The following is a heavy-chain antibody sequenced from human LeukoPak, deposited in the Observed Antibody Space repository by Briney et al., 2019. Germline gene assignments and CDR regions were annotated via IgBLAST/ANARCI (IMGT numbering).Heavy chain of an antibody. Sequence: SETLSLTCTVSGGSISSSSYYWGWIRQPPGKGLEWIGSIYYSGSTYYNPSLKSRVTISVDTSKNQFSLKLSSVTAAHTAVYYCARDEPVVAATLLRAGAFDIWGQGTMVTVSS. J-gene: IGHJ3*02. V-gene: IGHV4-39*07. CDR3: ARDEPVVAATLLRAGAFDI. CDR2: IYYSGST. CDR1: GGSISSSSYY. D-gene: IGHD2-15*01.